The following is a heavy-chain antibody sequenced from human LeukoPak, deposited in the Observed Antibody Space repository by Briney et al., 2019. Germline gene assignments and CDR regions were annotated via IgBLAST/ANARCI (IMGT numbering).Heavy chain of an antibody. Sequence: PGGSLRLSCAASGFTFSSYEMNWVRQAPGKGLEWVSYISSSGSTIYYADSVKGRFTISRDNAKNSLYLQMNSLRAEDTAVYYCASRVWGASPWGYDYWGQGTLVTVSS. V-gene: IGHV3-48*03. CDR2: ISSSGSTI. CDR1: GFTFSSYE. CDR3: ASRVWGASPWGYDY. J-gene: IGHJ4*02. D-gene: IGHD1-26*01.